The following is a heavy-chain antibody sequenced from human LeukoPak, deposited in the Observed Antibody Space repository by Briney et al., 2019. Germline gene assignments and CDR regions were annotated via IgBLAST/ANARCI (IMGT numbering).Heavy chain of an antibody. CDR1: GFTFSSYS. V-gene: IGHV4-59*03. J-gene: IGHJ4*02. D-gene: IGHD2-15*01. CDR3: ATYYVGIGGRGH. CDR2: NGNT. Sequence: PGGSLRLSCAASGFTFSSYSMNWVRQAPGKGLEWIGHNGNTEYNPSLKSRVTISIDTPKNQLSLKLSTVTAADTAVYYCATYYVGIGGRGHWGPGTLVTVSS.